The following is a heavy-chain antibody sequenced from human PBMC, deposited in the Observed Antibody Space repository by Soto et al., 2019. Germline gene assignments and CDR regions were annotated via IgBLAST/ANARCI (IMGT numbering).Heavy chain of an antibody. CDR1: GFTFSSYW. Sequence: EVQLVESGGGLVQPGGSLRLSCAASGFTFSSYWMHWVRQAPGKGLVWVSRINSDGSSTSYADSVKGRFTISRDNAKNMLYLQMSILRDEDTAVYCCARPPNYYYYYMDVWGKGTTVTVSS. J-gene: IGHJ6*03. V-gene: IGHV3-74*01. CDR3: ARPPNYYYYYMDV. CDR2: INSDGSST.